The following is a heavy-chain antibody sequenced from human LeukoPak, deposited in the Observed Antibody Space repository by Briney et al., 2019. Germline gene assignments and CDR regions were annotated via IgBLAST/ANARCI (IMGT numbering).Heavy chain of an antibody. V-gene: IGHV1-46*01. Sequence: GASVKVSCKASGYNFISYHMHWVRQDPGQGLERMGIINPSGGSTSYAQKFQDRVTMTRDTSTSTVYMELSSLKSEDTAVYYCAREDVVLVDAVRYYYYGMDVWGQGTTVTVSS. CDR1: GYNFISYH. CDR2: INPSGGST. J-gene: IGHJ6*02. CDR3: AREDVVLVDAVRYYYYGMDV. D-gene: IGHD2-8*01.